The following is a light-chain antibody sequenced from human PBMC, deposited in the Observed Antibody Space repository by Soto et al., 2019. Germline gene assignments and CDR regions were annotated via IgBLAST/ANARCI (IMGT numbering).Light chain of an antibody. V-gene: IGLV1-44*01. Sequence: QSVLTQPPSASGTPGQRVTISCSGSSSNIGSNSVNWYQQLPGPAPKLLIYSNNQRPSGVPDRFSGSKSGTSASLAIRGLQSVDGADYDCAAWDDSLNGPVFGGGTKLTVL. J-gene: IGLJ3*02. CDR1: SSNIGSNS. CDR2: SNN. CDR3: AAWDDSLNGPV.